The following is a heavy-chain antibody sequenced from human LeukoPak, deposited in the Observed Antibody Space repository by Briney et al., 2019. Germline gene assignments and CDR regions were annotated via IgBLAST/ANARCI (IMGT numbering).Heavy chain of an antibody. V-gene: IGHV1-18*01. CDR2: ISAYNGNT. CDR3: AREYSSSSWTNYYYYMDV. Sequence: ASVKVSCKASGYTFTSYAIHWVRQAPGQRLEWMGWISAYNGNTNYAQKLQGRVTMTTDTSTSTAYMELRSLRSDDTAVYYCAREYSSSSWTNYYYYMDVWGKGTTVTVSS. CDR1: GYTFTSYA. D-gene: IGHD6-6*01. J-gene: IGHJ6*03.